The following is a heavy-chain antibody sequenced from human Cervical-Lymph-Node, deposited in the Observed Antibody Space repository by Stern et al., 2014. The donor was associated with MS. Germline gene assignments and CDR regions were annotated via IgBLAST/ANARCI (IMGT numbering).Heavy chain of an antibody. D-gene: IGHD3-3*01. CDR3: ASAASPRITSFGVVTFFDY. Sequence: QVQLVQSGAEVKRPGSSVKVSCKASGGNFNNYVMNWVRQAPGQGLEWMGRIIPSFGTPIYAQKFQGRVTITADESTSTTYMELNSLRSEDTAVYYCASAASPRITSFGVVTFFDYWGLGTLVTVSS. V-gene: IGHV1-69*15. CDR1: GGNFNNYV. CDR2: IIPSFGTP. J-gene: IGHJ4*02.